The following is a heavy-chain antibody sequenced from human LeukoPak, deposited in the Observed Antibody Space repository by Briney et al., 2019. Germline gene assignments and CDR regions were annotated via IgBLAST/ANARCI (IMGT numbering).Heavy chain of an antibody. J-gene: IGHJ5*02. V-gene: IGHV1-69*13. CDR2: IIPIFGTT. Sequence: SVKVSCKASGGTFSSYAISWVRQAPGQGLEWMGGIIPIFGTTNYAQKFQGRVTITADESTSTAYMELSSLRSDDTAVYYCARGGTDYYDSSGYPWGQGTLVTVSS. CDR3: ARGGTDYYDSSGYP. CDR1: GGTFSSYA. D-gene: IGHD3-22*01.